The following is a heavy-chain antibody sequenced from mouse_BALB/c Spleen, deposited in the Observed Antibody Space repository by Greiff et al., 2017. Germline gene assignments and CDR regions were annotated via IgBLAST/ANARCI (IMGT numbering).Heavy chain of an antibody. CDR2: INPYNDGT. V-gene: IGHV1-14*01. J-gene: IGHJ4*01. CDR3: ARWAYRYRVSYYAMDY. D-gene: IGHD2-14*01. CDR1: GYTFTSYV. Sequence: VQLQQSGPELVKPGASVKMSCKASGYTFTSYVMHWVKQKPGQGLEWIGYINPYNDGTKYNEKFKGKATLTSDKSSSTAYMGLSSLTSEDSAVYYCARWAYRYRVSYYAMDYWGQGTSVTVSS.